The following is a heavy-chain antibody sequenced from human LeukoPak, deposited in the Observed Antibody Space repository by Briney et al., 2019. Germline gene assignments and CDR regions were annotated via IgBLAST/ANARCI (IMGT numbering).Heavy chain of an antibody. CDR3: ARYFDWLLWSWFDP. Sequence: SETLSLTCTVSGGSTSSYYWSWIRQPAGKGLEWIGRIYTSGSTNYNPSLKSRVTMSVDTSKNQFSLKLSSVTAADTAVYYCARYFDWLLWSWFDPWGQGTLVTVSS. D-gene: IGHD3-9*01. J-gene: IGHJ5*02. CDR1: GGSTSSYY. CDR2: IYTSGST. V-gene: IGHV4-4*07.